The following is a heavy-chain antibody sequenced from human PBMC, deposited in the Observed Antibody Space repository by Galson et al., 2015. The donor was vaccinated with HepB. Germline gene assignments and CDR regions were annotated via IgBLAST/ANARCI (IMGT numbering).Heavy chain of an antibody. J-gene: IGHJ4*02. D-gene: IGHD6-13*01. CDR3: ARQGSSSWNFDY. CDR1: GYNFANYW. V-gene: IGHV5-51*01. Sequence: QSGAEVKKPGESLKISCKGSGYNFANYWIGWVRQMPGKGLEWMAAIYPDDSDTRYSPPSQGQVTISTAKSISTAYLQWSSLKASDTAIYYCARQGSSSWNFDYWGQGTLVTVSS. CDR2: IYPDDSDT.